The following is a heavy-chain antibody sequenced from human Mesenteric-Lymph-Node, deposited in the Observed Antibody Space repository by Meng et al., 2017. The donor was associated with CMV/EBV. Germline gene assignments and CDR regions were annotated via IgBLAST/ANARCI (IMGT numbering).Heavy chain of an antibody. CDR1: GFTFSSYE. D-gene: IGHD2-2*01. Sequence: GESLKISCAASGFTFSSYEMNWVRQAPGKGLEWVSYISSSGSTIYYADSVKGRFTISRDNAKNSLYLQMNSLRAEDTAVYYCAILSELGYCSSTSCRTSDYWGQGTLVTVSS. V-gene: IGHV3-48*03. J-gene: IGHJ4*02. CDR3: AILSELGYCSSTSCRTSDY. CDR2: ISSSGSTI.